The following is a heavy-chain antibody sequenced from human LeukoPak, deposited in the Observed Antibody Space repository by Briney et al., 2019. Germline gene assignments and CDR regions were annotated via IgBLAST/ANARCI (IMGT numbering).Heavy chain of an antibody. D-gene: IGHD7-27*01. V-gene: IGHV3-48*01. CDR2: ISSISSTI. Sequence: PGGSLRLSCAASGFTFSTYSMNWVLQAPGKGLEWVSYISSISSTIYYSDSVKGRFTISRDNAKNSLYLKMNSLRAEDTAVYYCARDGAGDSLDYWGQGTLVTVSS. CDR3: ARDGAGDSLDY. J-gene: IGHJ4*02. CDR1: GFTFSTYS.